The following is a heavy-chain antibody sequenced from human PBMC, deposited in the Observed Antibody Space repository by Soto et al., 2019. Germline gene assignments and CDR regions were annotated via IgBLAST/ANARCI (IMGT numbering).Heavy chain of an antibody. D-gene: IGHD6-25*01. V-gene: IGHV3-15*01. CDR2: IKSKTDGGTT. J-gene: IGHJ4*02. Sequence: EVQLVESGGGLVKPGGSLRLSCAASGFTFSNAWMSWVRQAPGKGLEWVGRIKSKTDGGTTDYAAPVKGRFTISRDDSKNTLYLQMNSLKTEDTAVYCCTTDRAVKQRGFDYWGQGTLVTVSS. CDR3: TTDRAVKQRGFDY. CDR1: GFTFSNAW.